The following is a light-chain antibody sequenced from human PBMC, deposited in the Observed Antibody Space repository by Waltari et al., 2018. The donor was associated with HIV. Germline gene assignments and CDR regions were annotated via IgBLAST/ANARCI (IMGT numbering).Light chain of an antibody. CDR2: DDS. Sequence: SYVLTQPPSVSVAPGKTATITCGGNNIGSISVTWYQQKPGQAPVILIYDDSDRASGIQRRFSGSTSGNTAVLYISRVGGGDEAVYSCQVWDTSSSHAVFGGGTRLTVL. CDR3: QVWDTSSSHAV. CDR1: NIGSIS. V-gene: IGLV3-21*04. J-gene: IGLJ2*01.